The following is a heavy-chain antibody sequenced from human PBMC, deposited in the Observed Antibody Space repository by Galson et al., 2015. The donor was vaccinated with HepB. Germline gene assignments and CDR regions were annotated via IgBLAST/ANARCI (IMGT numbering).Heavy chain of an antibody. Sequence: SLRLSCAASGFTFSNSGIHWVRQAPGKGLEWVALISYDGSKKYYADSVKGRFTISRDNSKSTPYLQMDSLRAEDTAVYYCARDTRARGYSYGNYYYYYYYMDVWGKGTTVTVSS. J-gene: IGHJ6*03. CDR1: GFTFSNSG. CDR2: ISYDGSKK. CDR3: ARDTRARGYSYGNYYYYYYYMDV. D-gene: IGHD5-18*01. V-gene: IGHV3-30*03.